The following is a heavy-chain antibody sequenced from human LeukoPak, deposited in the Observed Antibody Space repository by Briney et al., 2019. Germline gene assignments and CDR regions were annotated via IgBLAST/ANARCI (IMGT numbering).Heavy chain of an antibody. CDR1: GFTFSTYW. CDR2: IDGDGSTT. V-gene: IGHV3-74*03. Sequence: PGGSLRLSCTASGFTFSTYWINWVRQSPGKGLVWVALIDGDGSTTTHADSVKGRFTISRDNAKNTAYLQMNSLRDEDTAVYFCARAYAGSPDYWGQGTLVTVSA. J-gene: IGHJ4*02. CDR3: ARAYAGSPDY. D-gene: IGHD3-10*01.